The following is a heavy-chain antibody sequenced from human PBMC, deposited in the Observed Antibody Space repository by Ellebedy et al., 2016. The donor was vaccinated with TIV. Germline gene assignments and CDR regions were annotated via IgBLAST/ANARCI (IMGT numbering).Heavy chain of an antibody. CDR2: IKSKTDGGTT. CDR1: GFTFSSYT. Sequence: GESLKISXAGSGFTFSSYTMNWVRQAPGKGLEWVGRIKSKTDGGTTDYAAPVKGRFTISRDDSKNTLYLQMNSLKTEDTAVYYCSVWFDPWGQGTLVTVSS. J-gene: IGHJ5*02. CDR3: SVWFDP. V-gene: IGHV3-15*07.